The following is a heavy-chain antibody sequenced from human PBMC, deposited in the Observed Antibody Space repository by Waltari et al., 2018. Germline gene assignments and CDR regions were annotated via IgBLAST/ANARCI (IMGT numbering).Heavy chain of an antibody. CDR2: INHSGST. D-gene: IGHD3-3*01. J-gene: IGHJ6*02. Sequence: QVQLQQWGAGLLKPSETLSLTCAVYGGSFSGYYWSWIRQPPGKGLEWIGEINHSGSTNYNPSLKSRVTISVDTSKNQFSLKLRSVTAADTAVYYCARGMRYDFWSASPPYYYYGMDVWGQGP. CDR1: GGSFSGYY. V-gene: IGHV4-34*01. CDR3: ARGMRYDFWSASPPYYYYGMDV.